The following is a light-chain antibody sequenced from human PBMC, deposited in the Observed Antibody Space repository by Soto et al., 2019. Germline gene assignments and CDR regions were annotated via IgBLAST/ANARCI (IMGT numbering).Light chain of an antibody. CDR1: QSISISY. J-gene: IGKJ1*01. CDR3: QQYGGSSWT. CDR2: STS. Sequence: EIVLTYSPGTLSLSLWEIATLSCRASQSISISYLAWYQQQPGQAPRLLIYSTSTRATGIPDRFSGSGSGTDFTLTISKLEPGDFAVYYCQQYGGSSWTFGQGTKVDIK. V-gene: IGKV3-20*01.